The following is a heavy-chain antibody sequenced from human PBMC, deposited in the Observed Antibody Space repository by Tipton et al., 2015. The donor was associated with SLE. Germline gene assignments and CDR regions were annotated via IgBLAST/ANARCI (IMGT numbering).Heavy chain of an antibody. D-gene: IGHD6-13*01. Sequence: TLSLTCAVSGGSISSGGYSWSWIRQPPGKGLEWIGYIYYSGSTSYNPSLKSRVTISIDTSKNQFSLKLTSVTAADTAVYYCARDHGSSWSQGTLVTVSS. CDR3: ARDHGSS. CDR1: GGSISSGGYS. V-gene: IGHV4-30-2*05. J-gene: IGHJ4*02. CDR2: IYYSGST.